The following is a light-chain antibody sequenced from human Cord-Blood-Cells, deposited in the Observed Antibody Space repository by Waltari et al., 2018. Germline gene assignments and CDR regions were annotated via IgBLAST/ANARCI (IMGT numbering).Light chain of an antibody. CDR3: QQYNNWWT. V-gene: IGKV3-15*01. CDR1: QSVSSN. J-gene: IGKJ1*01. CDR2: GAS. Sequence: EIVMTQYPATLSVSPGERATLSCRASQSVSSNSAWYQQKPGQAPRLLTYGASTRATGSPARLSGSWSGTEFTLTISSLQSEDFAVYYCQQYNNWWTFGQGTKVEIK.